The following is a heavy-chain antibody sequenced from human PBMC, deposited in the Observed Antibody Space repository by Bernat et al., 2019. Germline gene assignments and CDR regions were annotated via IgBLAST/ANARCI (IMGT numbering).Heavy chain of an antibody. Sequence: EVQLVESGGGLVQPGGSLRLSCAASGFTVSSNYMSWVRQAPGKGLEWVSVIYSGGSTYYADSVKGRFTISRHNSKNTLYLQMNSLRAEDTAVYYCATHPRGYHDSSGYSVPYYYGMDVWGQGTTVTVSS. D-gene: IGHD3-22*01. CDR2: IYSGGST. CDR1: GFTVSSNY. CDR3: ATHPRGYHDSSGYSVPYYYGMDV. V-gene: IGHV3-53*04. J-gene: IGHJ6*02.